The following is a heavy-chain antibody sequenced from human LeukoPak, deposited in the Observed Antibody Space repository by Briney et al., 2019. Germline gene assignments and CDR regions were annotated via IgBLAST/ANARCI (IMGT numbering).Heavy chain of an antibody. Sequence: GEALKISCKTSGCSFSSYWIGWVRRMPGKGREYMGIIYPADSDTRYSPSFQGQVTISADKSISTAYLQWSRLKASDTAMYYCATSTSGYCSNDSCLFDYWGQGTLVTVSS. CDR1: GCSFSSYW. V-gene: IGHV5-51*01. D-gene: IGHD2-15*01. J-gene: IGHJ4*02. CDR3: ATSTSGYCSNDSCLFDY. CDR2: IYPADSDT.